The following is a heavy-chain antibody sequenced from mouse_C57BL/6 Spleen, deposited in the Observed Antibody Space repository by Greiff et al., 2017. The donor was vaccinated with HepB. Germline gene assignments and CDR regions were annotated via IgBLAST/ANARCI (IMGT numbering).Heavy chain of an antibody. J-gene: IGHJ2*01. V-gene: IGHV3-6*01. CDR2: ISYDGSN. CDR3: ARDEENGNYIFDY. D-gene: IGHD2-1*01. CDR1: GYSITSGYY. Sequence: EVKLQESGPGLVKPSQSLSLTCSVTGYSITSGYYWNWIRQFPGNKLEWMGYISYDGSNNYNPSLKNRISITRDTSKNQFFLKLNSVTTEDTATYYCARDEENGNYIFDYWGQGTTLTVSS.